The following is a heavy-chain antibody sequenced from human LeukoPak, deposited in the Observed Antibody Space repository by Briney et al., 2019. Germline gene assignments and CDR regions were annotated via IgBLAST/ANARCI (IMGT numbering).Heavy chain of an antibody. V-gene: IGHV1-46*01. CDR2: FNPSGSST. J-gene: IGHJ4*02. D-gene: IGHD1-26*01. Sequence: ASVKVSCKASVYTFTSFYMHWVRQAPGQGLEWMGIFNPSGSSTTYAQKFQDRVTMTRDTSTSIVYMELSSLGSEDTAVYYCARAGENYYDFSHWGQGTLVTVPS. CDR3: ARAGENYYDFSH. CDR1: VYTFTSFY.